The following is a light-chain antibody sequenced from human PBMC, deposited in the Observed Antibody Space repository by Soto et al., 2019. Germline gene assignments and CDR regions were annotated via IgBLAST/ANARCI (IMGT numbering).Light chain of an antibody. J-gene: IGKJ5*01. CDR3: QKYDNSIT. Sequence: EIVLTQSPGTLSLSPGETATLSCRASQSVSSNNLAWYLQKPGQTPRLLIYGASSRATGIPDRFSGSGSGTDFTLTISRLEPEDFAVYYCQKYDNSITFGQGTRLEIE. V-gene: IGKV3-20*01. CDR2: GAS. CDR1: QSVSSNN.